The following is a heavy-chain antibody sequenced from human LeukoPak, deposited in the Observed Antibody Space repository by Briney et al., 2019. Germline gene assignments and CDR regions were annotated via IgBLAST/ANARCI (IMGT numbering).Heavy chain of an antibody. Sequence: SVKVSCKASGGTFSSYTISWVRQAPGRGLEWMGRIIPILGIANYAQKFQGRVTITADKSTSTAYMELSSLRSEDTAVYYCARDLSLYDSSGYLFDYWGPGTLVTVSS. CDR1: GGTFSSYT. CDR3: ARDLSLYDSSGYLFDY. D-gene: IGHD3-22*01. V-gene: IGHV1-69*04. J-gene: IGHJ4*02. CDR2: IIPILGIA.